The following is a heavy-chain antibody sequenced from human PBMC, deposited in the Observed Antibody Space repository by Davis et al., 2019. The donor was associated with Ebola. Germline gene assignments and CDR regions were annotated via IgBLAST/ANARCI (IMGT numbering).Heavy chain of an antibody. CDR3: ARGAGGYCSGGNCFFDS. J-gene: IGHJ4*02. Sequence: ASVKVSCKASGYTFTNSPINWVRQAPGQGLEWVGWINTDTGNPTYAQDFTGRFGFSLDTSVRTAYLQISSLKAEDTAVYYCARGAGGYCSGGNCFFDSWGQGTLVTVSS. V-gene: IGHV7-4-1*02. CDR2: INTDTGNP. D-gene: IGHD2-15*01. CDR1: GYTFTNSP.